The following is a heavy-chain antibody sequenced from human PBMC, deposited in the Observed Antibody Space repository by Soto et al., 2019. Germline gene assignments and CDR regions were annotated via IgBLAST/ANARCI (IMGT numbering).Heavy chain of an antibody. J-gene: IGHJ4*02. V-gene: IGHV3-11*01. CDR1: GFTFSDYY. D-gene: IGHD4-17*01. CDR3: ARGRIWTTVNTSGDQIDY. CDR2: ISSSGSTI. Sequence: SLRLSCAASGFTFSDYYMSWIRQAPGKGLEWVSYISSSGSTIYYADSVKGRFTISRDNAKNSLYLQMNSLRAEDTAVYYCARGRIWTTVNTSGDQIDYWGQGTLVTVSS.